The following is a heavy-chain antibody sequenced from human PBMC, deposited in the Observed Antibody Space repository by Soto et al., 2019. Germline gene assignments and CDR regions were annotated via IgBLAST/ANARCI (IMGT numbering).Heavy chain of an antibody. J-gene: IGHJ4*02. CDR1: GGSVGSSSYY. V-gene: IGHV4-39*01. Sequence: PSETLSLTCTVSGGSVGSSSYYWGWVRQPPGKGLERIGSVYYSGSTYYNPSLESRVTISVDKSKNQFSLKLMSLSAADTAVYYCGRLEGLATISYYFDYWGQGALVTVSS. CDR3: GRLEGLATISYYFDY. D-gene: IGHD3-9*01. CDR2: VYYSGST.